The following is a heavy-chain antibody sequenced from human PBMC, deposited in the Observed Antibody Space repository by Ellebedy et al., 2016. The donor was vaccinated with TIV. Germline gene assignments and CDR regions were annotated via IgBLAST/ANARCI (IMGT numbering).Heavy chain of an antibody. CDR3: ARKVPMDV. Sequence: SETLSLXXTVSGGSISSYYWSWIRQPPGKGLEWIGYIYYSGSTNYNPSLKSRVTISVDTSKNQFSLKLSSVTAADTAVYYCARKVPMDVWGKGTTVTVSS. CDR1: GGSISSYY. V-gene: IGHV4-59*01. J-gene: IGHJ6*03. CDR2: IYYSGST.